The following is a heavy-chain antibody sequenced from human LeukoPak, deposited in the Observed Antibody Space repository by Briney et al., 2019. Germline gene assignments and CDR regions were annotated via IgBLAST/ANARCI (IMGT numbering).Heavy chain of an antibody. Sequence: PGGSLRLSCAASGFTFSSYAMSWVRQAPGKGLEWVSGISGSGGSTDYADSLKGRFTISRDNSKSTLYLQMNSLRAEDTAVYYCAKTPVRRFPLYFDYWGQGTLVTVSS. CDR2: ISGSGGST. D-gene: IGHD3-3*01. CDR1: GFTFSSYA. CDR3: AKTPVRRFPLYFDY. J-gene: IGHJ4*02. V-gene: IGHV3-23*01.